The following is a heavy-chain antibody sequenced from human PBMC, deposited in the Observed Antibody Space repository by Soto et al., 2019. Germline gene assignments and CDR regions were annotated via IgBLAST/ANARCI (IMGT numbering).Heavy chain of an antibody. CDR3: GRHSYDSRSDP. CDR2: IFETGST. CDR1: GASVSSGNFS. J-gene: IGHJ5*02. Sequence: SETLLLPCSVSGASVSSGNFSCGWIRKPPGKGLLWIGSIFETGSTYYNPPLKSRVSISLDTSRNQFSLKLTSVTAADTAVYYCGRHSYDSRSDPWGQGTLVTVSS. V-gene: IGHV4-39*01. D-gene: IGHD5-12*01.